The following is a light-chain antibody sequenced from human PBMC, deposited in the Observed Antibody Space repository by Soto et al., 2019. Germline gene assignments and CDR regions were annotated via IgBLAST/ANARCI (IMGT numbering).Light chain of an antibody. Sequence: QSVLTQPPSASGTPGQRVTVSCSGSSSNIGSSTVNWYQHLPGTAPKLLIYNNNQRPSGVPDRFSGSKSGTSASLAFSGLQSEDEADYFCAAWDDSLDVLIFGGATKLTVL. CDR2: NNN. CDR1: SSNIGSST. CDR3: AAWDDSLDVLI. J-gene: IGLJ2*01. V-gene: IGLV1-44*01.